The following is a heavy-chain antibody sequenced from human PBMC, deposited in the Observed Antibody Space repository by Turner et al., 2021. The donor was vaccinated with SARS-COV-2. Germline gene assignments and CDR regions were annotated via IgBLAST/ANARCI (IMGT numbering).Heavy chain of an antibody. Sequence: QVQLQQWGAGPWKPSETLFVICAVNGGARSGYYWTWIRQPPGKGLEWLGEVHPYGTTYYSPSLKSRVSMSVDTSKNQFSLQLNSVTAADTAFYYCARGDDPRKSGVVWGQGTLVTVSS. CDR1: GGARSGYY. CDR2: VHPYGTT. CDR3: ARGDDPRKSGVV. V-gene: IGHV4-34*01. J-gene: IGHJ4*02. D-gene: IGHD3-3*01.